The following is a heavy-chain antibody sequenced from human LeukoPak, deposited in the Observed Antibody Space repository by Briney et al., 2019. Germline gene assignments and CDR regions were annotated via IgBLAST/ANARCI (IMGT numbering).Heavy chain of an antibody. CDR1: GYTFTSYG. V-gene: IGHV1-18*01. J-gene: IGHJ4*02. D-gene: IGHD6-13*01. CDR2: ISASNGNT. CDR3: ATDTSYSWYDTFGEY. Sequence: ASVKVSCKASGYTFTSYGISWARQAPGQGLEWMGWISASNGNTDYAQRFQGRVTMTTDTSTTTAYMELRSLRSDDTAVYYCATDTSYSWYDTFGEYWGQGTLVTVSS.